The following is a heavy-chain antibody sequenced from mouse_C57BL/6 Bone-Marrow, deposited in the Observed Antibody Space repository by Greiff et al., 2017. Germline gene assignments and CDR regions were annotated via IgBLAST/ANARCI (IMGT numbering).Heavy chain of an antibody. Sequence: EVHLVESEGGLVQPGSSMKLSCTASGFTFSDYYMAWVRQVPEKGLEWVANINYDGSSTYYLDSLKSRFIISRDNAKNILYLQMSSLKSEDTATYYCAREIITTVVARGGFDYWGQGTTLTVSS. D-gene: IGHD1-1*01. V-gene: IGHV5-16*01. CDR1: GFTFSDYY. J-gene: IGHJ2*01. CDR2: INYDGSST. CDR3: AREIITTVVARGGFDY.